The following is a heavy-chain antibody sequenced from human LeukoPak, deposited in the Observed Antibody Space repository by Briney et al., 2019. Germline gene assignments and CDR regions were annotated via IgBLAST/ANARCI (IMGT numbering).Heavy chain of an antibody. Sequence: SETLSLTCTVSGGSISSHYWSWIRQPPGKGLEWIGYIYYSGSTNYNPSLKSRVTISVDTSKNQFSLKLNSVTAADTAVYYCARVNRYCSSTSCYAPYYYYYMDVWGKGTTVTVSS. J-gene: IGHJ6*03. V-gene: IGHV4-59*11. D-gene: IGHD2-2*01. CDR1: GGSISSHY. CDR3: ARVNRYCSSTSCYAPYYYYYMDV. CDR2: IYYSGST.